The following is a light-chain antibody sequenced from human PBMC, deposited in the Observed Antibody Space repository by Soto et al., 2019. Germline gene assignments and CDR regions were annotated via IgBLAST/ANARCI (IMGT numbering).Light chain of an antibody. CDR2: DAS. Sequence: EIVMPQSPATLSVSPGERSTLSCRASQSVSSNLAWYQQKPGQAPRLLIYDASTRATGLPARFSGSGSGTEFTLTVRSLQSEDFAVYYCQQYKNWPLITVGQGTRLEIK. V-gene: IGKV3-15*01. CDR1: QSVSSN. J-gene: IGKJ5*01. CDR3: QQYKNWPLIT.